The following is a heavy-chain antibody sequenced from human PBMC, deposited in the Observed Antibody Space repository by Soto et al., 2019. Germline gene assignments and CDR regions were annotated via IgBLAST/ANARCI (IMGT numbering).Heavy chain of an antibody. CDR3: GKDISPGGMDV. CDR1: DATLQDYA. CDR2: IYYNSNRI. J-gene: IGHJ6*04. Sequence: EVQLVESGGGLVQPGGSLRLSCAGSDATLQDYAMHWVRQAPGKGLEWVSGIYYNSNRIDYADSVKGRFTISRDNARNALYLQMNSLTTEDTAFYYCGKDISPGGMDVWGRGIMVTVSS. V-gene: IGHV3-9*01.